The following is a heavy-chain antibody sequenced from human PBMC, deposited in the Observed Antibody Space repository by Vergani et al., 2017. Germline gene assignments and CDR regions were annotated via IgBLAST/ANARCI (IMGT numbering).Heavy chain of an antibody. CDR2: IYYSGST. V-gene: IGHV4-39*01. CDR1: GGSISSSSYY. CDR3: ARTKYSSSWYVDWYFDL. J-gene: IGHJ2*01. Sequence: QLQLQESGPGLVKPSETLSLTCTVSGGSISSSSYYWGWIRQPPGKGLEWIGSIYYSGSTYYNPSLKSRVTISVDTSKNQFSLKLSSVTAADTAVYYCARTKYSSSWYVDWYFDLWGSGTLVTGSA. D-gene: IGHD6-13*01.